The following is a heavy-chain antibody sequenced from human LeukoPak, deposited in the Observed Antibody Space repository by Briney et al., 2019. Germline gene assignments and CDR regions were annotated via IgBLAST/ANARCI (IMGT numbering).Heavy chain of an antibody. D-gene: IGHD3-22*01. Sequence: TGGSLRLSCAASGFTFSSYGMHWVRQAPGKGLEWVAVISYDGSNKYYADSVKGRFTISRDNSKNTLYLQMNSLRAEDTAVYYCAKDALYYYDSSGYSYFDYWGQGTLVTVSS. V-gene: IGHV3-30*18. J-gene: IGHJ4*02. CDR1: GFTFSSYG. CDR3: AKDALYYYDSSGYSYFDY. CDR2: ISYDGSNK.